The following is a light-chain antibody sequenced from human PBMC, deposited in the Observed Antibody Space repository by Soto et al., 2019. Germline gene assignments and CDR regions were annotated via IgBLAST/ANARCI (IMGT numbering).Light chain of an antibody. V-gene: IGLV2-11*01. CDR3: CSYAGSSTLV. CDR1: STDVGAFRY. J-gene: IGLJ3*02. CDR2: DVS. Sequence: QSALTQPRSVSGSPGQSITISCTGTSTDVGAFRYVSWYQQHPGKAPKIIIYDVSERPSGVPDRFSGSKSGNTASLTISGLQTEDEADYYCCSYAGSSTLVFGGGTKLTVL.